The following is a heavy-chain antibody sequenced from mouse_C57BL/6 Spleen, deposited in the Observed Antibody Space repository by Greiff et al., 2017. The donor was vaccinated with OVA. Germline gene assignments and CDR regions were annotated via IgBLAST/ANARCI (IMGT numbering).Heavy chain of an antibody. D-gene: IGHD1-2*01. CDR1: GYAFSSSW. CDR2: IYPGDGDT. V-gene: IGHV1-82*01. Sequence: VQLQESGPELVKPGASVKISCKASGYAFSSSWMNWVKQRPGKGLEWIGRIYPGDGDTNYNGKFKGKATLTADKSSSTAYMQLSSLTSEDSAVYFCARCYYGPLDYWGQGTTLTVSS. CDR3: ARCYYGPLDY. J-gene: IGHJ2*01.